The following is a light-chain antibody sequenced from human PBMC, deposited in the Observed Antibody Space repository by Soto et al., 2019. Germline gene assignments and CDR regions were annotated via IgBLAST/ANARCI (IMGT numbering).Light chain of an antibody. Sequence: EIVLTQSPGTLSLSQGERATLSCRASQSVSSSYLAWYQQKPGQAPRLLISGAFNRATGIPDRFSGSGSGTDFTLTISRLEPEDFAVYYCQQYGGSPITFGQGTRLEMK. CDR3: QQYGGSPIT. V-gene: IGKV3-20*01. J-gene: IGKJ5*01. CDR1: QSVSSSY. CDR2: GAF.